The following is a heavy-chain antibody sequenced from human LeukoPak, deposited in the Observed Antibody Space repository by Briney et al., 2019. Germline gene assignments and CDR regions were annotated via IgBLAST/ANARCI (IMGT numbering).Heavy chain of an antibody. CDR3: ARDGITCTRDY. Sequence: PGGSLRLSCAASGFIFRSYWMVWVRQAPGKGLEWVASIDEHGFKTHYAASVTGRFTISKDTAKNSLDLQMNSLRAEDTAVYYCARDGITCTRDYWGQGALVTVSS. J-gene: IGHJ4*02. D-gene: IGHD1-7*01. CDR1: GFIFRSYW. V-gene: IGHV3-7*01. CDR2: IDEHGFKT.